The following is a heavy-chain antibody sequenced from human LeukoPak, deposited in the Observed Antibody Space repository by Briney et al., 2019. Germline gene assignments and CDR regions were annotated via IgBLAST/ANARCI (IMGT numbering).Heavy chain of an antibody. D-gene: IGHD2-2*02. CDR2: ISAYNGNT. Sequence: ASVKVSCKTSGYTFTNYGISWVRQAPGQGLEWMGWISAYNGNTNYVQKFRGRVAMTTDTSTSTVYMDLRSLRSDDTAVYYCARDSAAIVVVPAAIYDYWGQGTLVTVSS. V-gene: IGHV1-18*01. J-gene: IGHJ4*02. CDR3: ARDSAAIVVVPAAIYDY. CDR1: GYTFTNYG.